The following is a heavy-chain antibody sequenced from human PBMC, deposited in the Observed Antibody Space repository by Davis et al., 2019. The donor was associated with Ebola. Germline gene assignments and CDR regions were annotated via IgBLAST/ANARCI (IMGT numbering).Heavy chain of an antibody. D-gene: IGHD2-8*02. Sequence: SPQITCKDSANSFATHWIGWVRPPPGNGPEWMGIIYTGDSDTRYSTSFRFQVTITDDKSIKTAFLHWSSLKASDTAMYYCASLRRTITGMNDAVDIWGQGTMVTVSS. CDR2: IYTGDSDT. V-gene: IGHV5-51*01. CDR1: ANSFATHW. CDR3: ASLRRTITGMNDAVDI. J-gene: IGHJ3*02.